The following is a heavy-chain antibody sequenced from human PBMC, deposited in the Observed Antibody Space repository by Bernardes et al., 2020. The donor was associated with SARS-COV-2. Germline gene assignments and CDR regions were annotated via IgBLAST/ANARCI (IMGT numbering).Heavy chain of an antibody. D-gene: IGHD2-21*01. J-gene: IGHJ4*02. CDR3: ARTFYYDRGGDSVFDQ. Sequence: ASVKVSCKASGYTFSDYYIHWLRQAPGQGFAWMGWISPKSGATNYAQKFQGRVTMTRDTAISTEYMQLSRLTSDDTAVYYCARTFYYDRGGDSVFDQWGQGTLVSVSS. CDR1: GYTFSDYY. V-gene: IGHV1-2*02. CDR2: ISPKSGAT.